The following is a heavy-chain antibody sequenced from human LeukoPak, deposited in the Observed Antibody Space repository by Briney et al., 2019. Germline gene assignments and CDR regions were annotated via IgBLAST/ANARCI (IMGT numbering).Heavy chain of an antibody. Sequence: SETLSLTCTVPGGSISSSSYYWGWIRQPPGKGLEWIGSIYYSGSTYYNPSLKSRVTISVDTSKNQFSLKLSSVTAADTAVYYCARRGGQLAPPRHWGQGTLVTVSS. CDR1: GGSISSSSYY. CDR3: ARRGGQLAPPRH. J-gene: IGHJ1*01. CDR2: IYYSGST. D-gene: IGHD6-6*01. V-gene: IGHV4-39*01.